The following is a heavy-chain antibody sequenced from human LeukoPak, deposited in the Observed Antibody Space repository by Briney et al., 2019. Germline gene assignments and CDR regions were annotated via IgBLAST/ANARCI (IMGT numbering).Heavy chain of an antibody. Sequence: SETLSLTCTVSGGSISSSSYYWGWIRQPPGKGLEWIGYIYYSGSTNYNPSLKSRVTISVDTSKNQFSLKLSSVTAADTAVYYCARGLKQWLVQRNYYYYMDVWGKGATVTVSS. D-gene: IGHD6-19*01. CDR3: ARGLKQWLVQRNYYYYMDV. CDR2: IYYSGST. J-gene: IGHJ6*03. V-gene: IGHV4-61*05. CDR1: GGSISSSSYY.